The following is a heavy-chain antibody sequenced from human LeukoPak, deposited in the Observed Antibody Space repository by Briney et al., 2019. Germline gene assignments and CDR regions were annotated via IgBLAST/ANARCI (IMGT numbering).Heavy chain of an antibody. V-gene: IGHV4-34*01. D-gene: IGHD3-10*01. CDR1: GGSFSGYY. CDR2: INHSGST. J-gene: IGHJ5*02. Sequence: PSETLSLTCAVYGGSFSGYYWSWIRQPPGKGLEWIGEINHSGSTNYNPSLKSRVTISVDTSKNQFSLKLSSVTAADTAVYYCARGIVGRDGSGGYPPNWFDPWGQGTLVTVSS. CDR3: ARGIVGRDGSGGYPPNWFDP.